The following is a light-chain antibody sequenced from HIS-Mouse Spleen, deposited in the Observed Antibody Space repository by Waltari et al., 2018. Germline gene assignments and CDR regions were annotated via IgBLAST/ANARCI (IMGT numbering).Light chain of an antibody. J-gene: IGLJ3*02. Sequence: QSVLTQPPSASGTPGQRVTISCSGSSSHIGSNYVYWYQQPPGTAPKLLIYRNNQRPSGVPDRFAGSKSGTSASLAISGLRAEDEADYYCAAWDDSLSGPVFGGETKLTVL. CDR1: SSHIGSNY. V-gene: IGLV1-47*01. CDR3: AAWDDSLSGPV. CDR2: RNN.